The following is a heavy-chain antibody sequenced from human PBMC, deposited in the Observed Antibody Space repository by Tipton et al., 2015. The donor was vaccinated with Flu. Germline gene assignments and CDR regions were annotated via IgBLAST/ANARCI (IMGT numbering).Heavy chain of an antibody. CDR3: ARREYSNYVSEPKNWFDS. J-gene: IGHJ5*01. CDR1: GDSIGSPYY. CDR2: IHQAGST. D-gene: IGHD4-11*01. V-gene: IGHV4-38-2*01. Sequence: TLSLTCSVSGDSIGSPYYWGWIRQPPGKGLEWIGNIHQAGSTYYNPSLKSRVTMSVARSKSQFSLKLTSVIASDTAVYYCARREYSNYVSEPKNWFDSWGLGTLVTVSS.